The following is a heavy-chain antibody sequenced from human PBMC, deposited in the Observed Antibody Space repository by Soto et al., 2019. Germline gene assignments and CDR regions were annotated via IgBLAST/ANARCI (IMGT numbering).Heavy chain of an antibody. CDR2: INHSGST. CDR1: GGSLSGYY. CDR3: ARRTRRGAYYYYGMDV. Sequence: SETLSLTCVVNGGSLSGYYWSWIRQSPGKGLEWIGEINHSGSTNYNPSLKSRVTISVDTSKNQFSLKLSSVTAADTAVYYCARRTRRGAYYYYGMDVWGQGTTVTVSS. V-gene: IGHV4-34*01. D-gene: IGHD3-16*01. J-gene: IGHJ6*02.